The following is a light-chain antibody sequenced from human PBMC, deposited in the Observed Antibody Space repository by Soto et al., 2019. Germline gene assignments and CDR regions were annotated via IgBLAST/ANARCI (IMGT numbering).Light chain of an antibody. J-gene: IGKJ2*01. CDR2: GAS. CDR3: QQYNTWPYT. CDR1: QSVSSN. V-gene: IGKV3-15*01. Sequence: EIVMTQSAATLSVSPGERAALSCRASQSVSSNFAWYQQKPGQAPRLLIYGASTRATGIPARFSGSGSGTEFTLTISSLQSEDFAVYYCQQYNTWPYTFGQGTKLEIK.